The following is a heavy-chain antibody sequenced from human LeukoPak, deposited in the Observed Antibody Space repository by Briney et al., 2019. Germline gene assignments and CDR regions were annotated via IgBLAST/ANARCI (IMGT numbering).Heavy chain of an antibody. CDR3: ARGRDIAARPLTYFDY. D-gene: IGHD6-6*01. Sequence: SETLSLTCAVYGGSFSGYYWSWIRQPPGKGLEWIGEINHSGSTNYNPSLKSRVTISVDTSKNQFSLKLSSVTAADTAVYYCARGRDIAARPLTYFDYWGQGTLVTVSS. CDR2: INHSGST. V-gene: IGHV4-34*01. CDR1: GGSFSGYY. J-gene: IGHJ4*02.